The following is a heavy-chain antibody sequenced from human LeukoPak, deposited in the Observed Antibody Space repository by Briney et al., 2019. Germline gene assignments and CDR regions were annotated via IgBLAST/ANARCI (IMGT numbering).Heavy chain of an antibody. Sequence: GGSLRLSCAASGFTFSDYWMYWVRQAPGKGLVWVSSVNSDGSTTTYADSVKGRFTISRDNAKNTLHLQMNSLRAEDTAVYYCARGLYCSGGSCYSRPFDYWGQGTLVTVSS. J-gene: IGHJ4*02. CDR3: ARGLYCSGGSCYSRPFDY. V-gene: IGHV3-74*01. D-gene: IGHD2-15*01. CDR1: GFTFSDYW. CDR2: VNSDGSTT.